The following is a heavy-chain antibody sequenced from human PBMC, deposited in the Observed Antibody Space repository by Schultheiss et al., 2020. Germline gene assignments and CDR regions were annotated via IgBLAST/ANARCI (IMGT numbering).Heavy chain of an antibody. J-gene: IGHJ5*02. CDR2: INHSGST. D-gene: IGHD3-10*01. Sequence: SETLSLTCAVYGGSFSGYYWGWIRQPPGKGLEWIGEINHSGSTNYNPSLKSRVTISVDTSKNQFSLKLSSVTAADTAVYYCARQVQLRRPNYRFDPWGQGTLVTVSS. CDR3: ARQVQLRRPNYRFDP. V-gene: IGHV4-34*01. CDR1: GGSFSGYY.